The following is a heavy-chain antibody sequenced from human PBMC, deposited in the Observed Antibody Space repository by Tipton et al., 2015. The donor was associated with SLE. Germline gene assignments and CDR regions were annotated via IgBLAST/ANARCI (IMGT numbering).Heavy chain of an antibody. V-gene: IGHV3-23*01. CDR3: ANRRDAILTGYYNNFDH. J-gene: IGHJ4*02. CDR2: IGGSGTIT. CDR1: GFSISIYS. D-gene: IGHD3-9*01. Sequence: GSLRLSCTASGFSISIYSMNWVRQAPGKGLEWVSVIGGSGTITYYADSVKGRFTISRDNSKNTLYLQMNTLRAEDTAVYYCANRRDAILTGYYNNFDHWGQGTLVTVSS.